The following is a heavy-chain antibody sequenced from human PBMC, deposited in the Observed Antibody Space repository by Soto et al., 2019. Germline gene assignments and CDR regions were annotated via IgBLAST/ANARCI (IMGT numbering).Heavy chain of an antibody. J-gene: IGHJ3*02. CDR3: AKAPAGVGAFDI. CDR2: ISGSGGST. Sequence: GGSLRLSCAASGFTFSSYAMSWVRQAPGKGLEWASAISGSGGSTYYADSVKGRFTISRDNSKNTLYLQMNSLRAEDTAVYYCAKAPAGVGAFDIWGQGTMVTVSS. CDR1: GFTFSSYA. V-gene: IGHV3-23*01. D-gene: IGHD2-8*01.